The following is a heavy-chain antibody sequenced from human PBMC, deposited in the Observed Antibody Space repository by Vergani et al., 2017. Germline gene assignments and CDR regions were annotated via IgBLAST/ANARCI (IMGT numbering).Heavy chain of an antibody. D-gene: IGHD2-21*01. CDR3: TTAPRYCGDGSCYWLRDHHYYGMDV. J-gene: IGHJ6*02. V-gene: IGHV3-15*07. CDR2: IKSTFDRGTT. Sequence: EVQLVESGGGIVKPGGSLRLSCVASGFSFRNAWMNWVRRTPGKGLEWVGRIKSTFDRGTTDYAAAVKGRFTISRDDSKNTLFLQMNGLKTEDVGLYYYTTAPRYCGDGSCYWLRDHHYYGMDVWGQGTTVTGSS. CDR1: GFSFRNAW.